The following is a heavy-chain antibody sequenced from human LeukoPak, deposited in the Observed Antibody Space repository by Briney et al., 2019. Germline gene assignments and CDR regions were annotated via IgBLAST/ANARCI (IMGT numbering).Heavy chain of an antibody. D-gene: IGHD6-13*01. CDR2: ISSSGSTI. CDR3: ARVGIAAADHFDY. Sequence: GASLRLSCAASGFTFSNYAMSWVRQAPGKGLEWVSYISSSGSTIYYADSVKGRFTISRDNAKNSLYLQMNSLRAEDTAVYYCARVGIAAADHFDYWGQGTLVTVSS. J-gene: IGHJ4*02. CDR1: GFTFSNYA. V-gene: IGHV3-48*03.